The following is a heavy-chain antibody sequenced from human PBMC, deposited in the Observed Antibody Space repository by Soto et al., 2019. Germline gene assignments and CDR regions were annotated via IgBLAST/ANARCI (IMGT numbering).Heavy chain of an antibody. CDR3: ARATDDYGDASDV. D-gene: IGHD4-17*01. Sequence: QLQLQQSGPGLVKPAGTLSLTCTVSGASVTLSNWWTWIRQSPGRGLEWIGQACHSGSTNYNPSLETRVTFSVHISKNQFSLNLISVTAADTAVYYCARATDDYGDASDVWGQGKSVTVSS. CDR2: ACHSGST. V-gene: IGHV4-4*02. CDR1: GASVTLSNW. J-gene: IGHJ3*01.